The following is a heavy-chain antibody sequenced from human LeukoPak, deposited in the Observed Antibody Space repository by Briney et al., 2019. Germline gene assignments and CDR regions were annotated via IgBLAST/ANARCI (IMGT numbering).Heavy chain of an antibody. Sequence: GASVKVSCKASGYTFTSYGISWVRQAPGQGLEWMGWISAYNGNTNYAQKLQGRVTMTTDTSTSTAYMELRSLRSDDTAVYYCARVRITIFGVVTYYHFDYWGQGTLVTVSS. D-gene: IGHD3-3*01. CDR3: ARVRITIFGVVTYYHFDY. V-gene: IGHV1-18*01. CDR2: ISAYNGNT. J-gene: IGHJ4*02. CDR1: GYTFTSYG.